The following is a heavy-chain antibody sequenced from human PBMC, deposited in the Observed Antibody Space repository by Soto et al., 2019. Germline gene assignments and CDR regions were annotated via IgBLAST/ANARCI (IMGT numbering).Heavy chain of an antibody. V-gene: IGHV4-34*01. J-gene: IGHJ6*02. CDR2: INHSGST. CDR1: GGSFSGYY. Sequence: QVQLQQWGAGLLKPSETLSLTCAVYGGSFSGYYWSWIRQPPGKGLEWIGEINHSGSTNYNPSLTSRFTISVDTSKNQFSLKLGSVTAADTAVYYCARLPRGYNYGMDVWGQGTTVTVSS. CDR3: ARLPRGYNYGMDV.